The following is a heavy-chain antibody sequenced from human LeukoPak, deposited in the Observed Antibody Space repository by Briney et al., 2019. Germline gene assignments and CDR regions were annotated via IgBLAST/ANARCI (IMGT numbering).Heavy chain of an antibody. CDR2: TSHDGSNE. J-gene: IGHJ6*03. D-gene: IGHD6-13*01. CDR1: GFTFSDYS. Sequence: GGSLRLSCAASGFTFSDYSMHWVRQAPGMGLEWVAVTSHDGSNEYYADSVKGRFTISRDNSKNTLYLQMNSLKAEDTAVYYCARVGQLVAGDYYYYMDVWGKGTTVTISS. CDR3: ARVGQLVAGDYYYYMDV. V-gene: IGHV3-30*04.